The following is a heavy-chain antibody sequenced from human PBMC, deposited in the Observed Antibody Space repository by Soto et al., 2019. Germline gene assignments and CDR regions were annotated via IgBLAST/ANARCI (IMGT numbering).Heavy chain of an antibody. CDR3: ARAVRGVVVVAATQNWFDP. CDR1: GGSSGGYY. CDR2: IYYSGST. J-gene: IGHJ5*02. V-gene: IGHV4-59*08. D-gene: IGHD2-15*01. Sequence: SETKCLTCTVAGGSSGGYYGSWIRQPPGKGLEWIGYIYYSGSTNYNPSLKSRVTISVDTSKNQFSLKLSSVTAADTAVYYCARAVRGVVVVAATQNWFDPWGQGTLVTVSS.